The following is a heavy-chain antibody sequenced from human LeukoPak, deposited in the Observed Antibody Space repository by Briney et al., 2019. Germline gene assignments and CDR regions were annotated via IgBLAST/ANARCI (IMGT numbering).Heavy chain of an antibody. CDR2: IKTDGSST. J-gene: IGHJ4*02. Sequence: FXXXSYWMHWVRQVPGXGLMWVSRIKTDGSSTXYADSVKGRFTISRDNAKNTLYLQMNSLRVEDTAVYYXXXXXXXXXXXXGCWGQXTXVTVSS. CDR1: FXXXSYW. CDR3: XXXXXXXXXXXGC. V-gene: IGHV3-74*01.